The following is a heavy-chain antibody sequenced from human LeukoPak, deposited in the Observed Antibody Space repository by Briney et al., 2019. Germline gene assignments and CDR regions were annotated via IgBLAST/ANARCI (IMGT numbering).Heavy chain of an antibody. J-gene: IGHJ3*02. CDR2: IIPIFGTA. D-gene: IGHD2-8*01. V-gene: IGHV1-69*06. CDR3: AREECMLFQCAFDI. CDR1: GGTFSSYA. Sequence: GASVKVSCKASGGTFSSYAISWVRQAPGQGLEWMGGIIPIFGTANYAQKFQGRVTITADKSTSTAYMELSSLRSDDTAVYYCAREECMLFQCAFDIWGQGTMVTVSS.